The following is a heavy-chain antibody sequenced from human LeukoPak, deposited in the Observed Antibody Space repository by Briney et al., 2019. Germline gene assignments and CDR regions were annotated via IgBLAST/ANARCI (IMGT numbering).Heavy chain of an antibody. V-gene: IGHV1-24*01. D-gene: IGHD1-26*01. Sequence: ASVKVSCKVSGYTLTELSMHLVRQAPGKGLEWMGGFDPEDGETIYAQKFQGRVTMTEDTSTDTAYMELSSLRSEDTAVYYCAAALSGEWELPGFDYWGQGTLVTVSS. CDR1: GYTLTELS. CDR3: AAALSGEWELPGFDY. CDR2: FDPEDGET. J-gene: IGHJ4*02.